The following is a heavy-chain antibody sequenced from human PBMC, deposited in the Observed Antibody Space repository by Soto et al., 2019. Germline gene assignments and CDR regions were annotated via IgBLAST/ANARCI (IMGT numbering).Heavy chain of an antibody. Sequence: QVQLQESGPGLVKPSETLSLTCTVSGGSISNYYWSWIRQPPGKGLEWIGYVYYTGTTSYNPSLKTRVTISVDTSKNQFSLNLSSVSAADTAVYYCARGLRVGDITGWFDPWGLGTLVTVSS. V-gene: IGHV4-59*01. J-gene: IGHJ5*02. CDR2: VYYTGTT. CDR1: GGSISNYY. CDR3: ARGLRVGDITGWFDP. D-gene: IGHD3-3*01.